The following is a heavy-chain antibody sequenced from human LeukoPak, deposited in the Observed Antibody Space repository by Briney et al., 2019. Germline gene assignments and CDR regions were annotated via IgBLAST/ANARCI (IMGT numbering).Heavy chain of an antibody. V-gene: IGHV3-11*01. CDR1: GFTLSDYY. D-gene: IGHD2-2*01. J-gene: IGHJ6*02. CDR2: ISSSGSTI. CDR3: ARVSCSSTSCYRYYYYGMDV. Sequence: PGGSLRLSCAASGFTLSDYYMSWIRQAPGKGLEWVSYISSSGSTIYYADSVKGRFTISRDNAKNSLYLQMNSLRAEDTAVYYCARVSCSSTSCYRYYYYGMDVWGQGTTVTVSS.